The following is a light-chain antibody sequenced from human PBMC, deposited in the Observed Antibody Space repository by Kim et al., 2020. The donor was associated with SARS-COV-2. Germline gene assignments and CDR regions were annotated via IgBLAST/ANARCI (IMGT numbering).Light chain of an antibody. Sequence: SASGGDRVTITCRASQDIMNYLAGVQQKPGKAPNLLIHTASTVQKGVPSRFSGRGSGTEFTLTISSLQPEDFATYSCQQLHTYPYTFGQGTKLEIK. CDR2: TAS. CDR3: QQLHTYPYT. J-gene: IGKJ2*01. CDR1: QDIMNY. V-gene: IGKV1-9*01.